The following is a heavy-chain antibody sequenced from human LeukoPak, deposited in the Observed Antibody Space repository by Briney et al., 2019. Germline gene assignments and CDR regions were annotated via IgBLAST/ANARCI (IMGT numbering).Heavy chain of an antibody. Sequence: SVRVSCKASGGTFSSYAISGVRQAPGQGLEWMGRIIPIFGTANYAQKFQGRVTITTHESTSTAYMGLSSLRSEDTAGYYCATHEIDVKMATIMPQFDYWGQGTLVTVSS. CDR1: GGTFSSYA. V-gene: IGHV1-69*05. CDR2: IIPIFGTA. J-gene: IGHJ4*02. D-gene: IGHD5-24*01. CDR3: ATHEIDVKMATIMPQFDY.